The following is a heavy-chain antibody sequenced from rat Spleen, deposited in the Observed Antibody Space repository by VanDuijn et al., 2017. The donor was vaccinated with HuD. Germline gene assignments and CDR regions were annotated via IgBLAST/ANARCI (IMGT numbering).Heavy chain of an antibody. J-gene: IGHJ2*01. V-gene: IGHV5-29*01. CDR1: GLSFSNYD. Sequence: EVQLVESGGVLVQPGRSLKLSCAASGLSFSNYDMAWVRQAPTKGLEWVASISYDGTATYYRDSVKGRFTISRDNAKSTLYLQMDSLRSEDTATYYCAKLSALGYWGQGVMVTVSS. CDR3: AKLSALGY. CDR2: ISYDGTAT.